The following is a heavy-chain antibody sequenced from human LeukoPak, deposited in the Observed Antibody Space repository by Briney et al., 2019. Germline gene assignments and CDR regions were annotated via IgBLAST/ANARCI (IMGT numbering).Heavy chain of an antibody. J-gene: IGHJ4*02. CDR2: ISSGGGSI. D-gene: IGHD2-2*01. V-gene: IGHV3-48*03. Sequence: GGSLRLSCVASGCSFNNHEMNWVRQAPGKGLEWVSYISSGGGSIYYADSVKGRFTISRDNAKYSLYLQMNSLRGEDTAVYYCARISTNTWYNFDYWGQGTLVTVSS. CDR1: GCSFNNHE. CDR3: ARISTNTWYNFDY.